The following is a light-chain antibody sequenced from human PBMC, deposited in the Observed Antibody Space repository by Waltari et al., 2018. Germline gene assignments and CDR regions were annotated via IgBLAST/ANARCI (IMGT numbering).Light chain of an antibody. CDR1: QSVSSSY. CDR2: GAS. V-gene: IGKV3-20*01. CDR3: QQYGSSPQT. J-gene: IGKJ1*01. Sequence: EIVLTQSPGTLSLTPGERATLSCRARQSVSSSYLAWYQQKPCQAPRLLIYGASSRATGIPDRFSGSGSGTDFTLTISRLEPEDFAVYYCQQYGSSPQTFGQGTKVEIK.